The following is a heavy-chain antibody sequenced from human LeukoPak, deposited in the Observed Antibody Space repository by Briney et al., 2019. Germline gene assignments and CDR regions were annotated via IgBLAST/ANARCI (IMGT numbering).Heavy chain of an antibody. CDR2: IIPILGIA. V-gene: IGHV1-69*02. CDR1: GGTFSSYT. CDR3: ARGTRRDRGGYPILDY. Sequence: EASVKVSCKASGGTFSSYTISWVRQAPGQGLEWMGRIIPILGIANYAQKFQGRVTITADKSTSTAYMELSSLRSEDTAVYYCARGTRRDRGGYPILDYWGQGTLVTVSS. J-gene: IGHJ4*02. D-gene: IGHD5-24*01.